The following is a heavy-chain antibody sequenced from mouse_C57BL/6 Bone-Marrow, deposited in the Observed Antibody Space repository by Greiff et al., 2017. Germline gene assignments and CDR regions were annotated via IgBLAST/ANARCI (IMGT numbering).Heavy chain of an antibody. D-gene: IGHD1-1*01. CDR2: IDPSDSYP. J-gene: IGHJ3*01. V-gene: IGHV1-69*01. CDR3: TRGHYYGSSFAY. CDR1: GYTFTSYW. Sequence: VQLQQPGAELVMPGASVKLSCKASGYTFTSYWMHWVKQRPGQGLEWIGEIDPSDSYPNYNQKFKGKSTLTVDKSSSTAYMQLSSLTSEDSAVYCGTRGHYYGSSFAYWGQGTLVTVSA.